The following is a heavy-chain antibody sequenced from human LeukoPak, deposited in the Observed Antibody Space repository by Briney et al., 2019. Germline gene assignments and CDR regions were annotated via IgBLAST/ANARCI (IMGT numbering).Heavy chain of an antibody. CDR3: ARAARQGFTMIVVPFFYFDL. CDR1: GGSIDSDY. D-gene: IGHD3-22*01. J-gene: IGHJ2*01. CDR2: MYNSGYP. V-gene: IGHV4-59*12. Sequence: SETLSLTCTVSGGSIDSDYWSWIRQPPGKGLEWIGEMYNSGYPNYGPSFKSRVTMSLDTSKNQFSLTLNSVTAADSAVYYCARAARQGFTMIVVPFFYFDLWGRGTLVTVSS.